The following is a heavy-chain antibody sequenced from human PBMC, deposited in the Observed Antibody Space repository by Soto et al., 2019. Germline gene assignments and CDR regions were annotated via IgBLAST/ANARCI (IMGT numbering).Heavy chain of an antibody. J-gene: IGHJ4*02. CDR1: GGSITTVGYS. D-gene: IGHD6-6*01. V-gene: IGHV4-30-2*01. CDR3: ARRISARTYYCDY. Sequence: QLQLQESGSGLVKPSQTLSLTCAVSGGSITTVGYSLSWIRQPPGKGLEWIGYIFPSGISYTNPSLKGRVTMSVDGSKNRFSLRLSSVTAADTAVYYCARRISARTYYCDYWGQGTLVTVSS. CDR2: IFPSGIS.